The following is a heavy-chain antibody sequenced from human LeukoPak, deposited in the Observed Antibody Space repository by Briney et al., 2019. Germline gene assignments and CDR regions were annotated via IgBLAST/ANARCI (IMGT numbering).Heavy chain of an antibody. CDR1: GGSISSYY. Sequence: MTSETLSLTCTVSGGSISSYYWSWIRQPPGKGLEWIGYIYYSGSTNYNPSLKSRVTISVDTSKNQFSLKLSSVTAADTAVYYCARETPPYCSSTSCFSAFDTWGQGTMVTVSS. D-gene: IGHD2-2*01. J-gene: IGHJ3*02. CDR3: ARETPPYCSSTSCFSAFDT. CDR2: IYYSGST. V-gene: IGHV4-59*01.